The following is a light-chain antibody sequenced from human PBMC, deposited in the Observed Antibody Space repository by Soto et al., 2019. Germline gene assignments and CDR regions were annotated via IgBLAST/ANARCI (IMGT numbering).Light chain of an antibody. CDR3: MQALQPLIT. Sequence: DIVMTQSPLSLPVTPGEPASISCRSSQSLLHSNGYNYLDLYLQKPGQSPQRLLYLGSNRAYGVTDRFSGSGSGTDFTLKISRVEAEDVGVSYCMQALQPLITFGQGTRLEIK. CDR2: LGS. CDR1: QSLLHSNGYNY. V-gene: IGKV2-28*01. J-gene: IGKJ5*01.